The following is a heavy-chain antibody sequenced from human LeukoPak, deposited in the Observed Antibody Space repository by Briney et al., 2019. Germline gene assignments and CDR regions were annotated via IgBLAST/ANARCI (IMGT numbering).Heavy chain of an antibody. V-gene: IGHV4-59*01. CDR3: ARGSSSWYLSAVNYYYYGMDV. CDR2: IYYSGST. D-gene: IGHD6-13*01. CDR1: GGSISNYY. J-gene: IGHJ6*02. Sequence: SETLSLTCAVSGGSISNYYWSWIRQPPGKGLEWIGYIYYSGSTNYNPSLKSRVTISVDTSKNQFSLKLSSVTAADTAVYYCARGSSSWYLSAVNYYYYGMDVWGQGTTVTVSS.